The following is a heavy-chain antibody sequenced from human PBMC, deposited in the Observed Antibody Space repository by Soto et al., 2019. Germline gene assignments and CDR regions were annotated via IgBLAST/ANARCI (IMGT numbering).Heavy chain of an antibody. D-gene: IGHD6-6*01. CDR2: ISSNGVGT. V-gene: IGHV3-64*01. Sequence: GGSLRLSCAASGFTLSGYAMDGVRQATGKGLEYVSGISSNGVGTYYANSVQGRFTISRDNSKNTVYLQMGSLRPEDMAVYYCARRARPDFYYMDVWGKGTTVTVSS. J-gene: IGHJ6*03. CDR3: ARRARPDFYYMDV. CDR1: GFTLSGYA.